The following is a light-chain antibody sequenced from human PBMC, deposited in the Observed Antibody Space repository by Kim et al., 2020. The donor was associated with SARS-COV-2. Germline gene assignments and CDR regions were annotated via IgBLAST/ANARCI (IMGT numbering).Light chain of an antibody. Sequence: GESTTIYCAGRRQTTRSNPVNWSQNPPGTVPHLLASCNKHGPSGCPDRCSVSKAGAADSLATSGLQPEDEADYDCGAWGDSLNSPVFGEGTQLTVL. J-gene: IGLJ3*02. CDR2: CNK. CDR1: RQTTRSNP. V-gene: IGLV1-44*01. CDR3: GAWGDSLNSPV.